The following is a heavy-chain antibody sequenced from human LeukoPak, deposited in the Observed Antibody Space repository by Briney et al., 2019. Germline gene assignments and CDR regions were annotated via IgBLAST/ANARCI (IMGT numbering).Heavy chain of an antibody. J-gene: IGHJ4*02. V-gene: IGHV3-7*01. CDR1: GLIFTNFF. CDR2: IKHDGSEK. CDR3: ATDRGWRTTGYYLYYFEY. D-gene: IGHD3-9*01. Sequence: AGGSLRLSCAASGLIFTNFFMSWVRQAPGKGLEWVASIKHDGSEKYYVDSVRGRFTISRDNTMNSLYLQMSSLRAEDTAVYYCATDRGWRTTGYYLYYFEYWGQGTLVTFSS.